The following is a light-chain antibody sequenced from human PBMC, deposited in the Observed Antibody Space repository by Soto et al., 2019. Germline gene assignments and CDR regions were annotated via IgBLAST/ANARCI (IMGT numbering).Light chain of an antibody. Sequence: QSALTQPPSASGSPGQSVTISCTGTSSDVGGFNYVSWYQQHPGKAPKLMISEVSKRPSGVPDRCSGSKSGNTASLTVSGLQAEDEADYYCSSYAGSNNYVFGTGTKLTVL. J-gene: IGLJ1*01. V-gene: IGLV2-8*01. CDR2: EVS. CDR1: SSDVGGFNY. CDR3: SSYAGSNNYV.